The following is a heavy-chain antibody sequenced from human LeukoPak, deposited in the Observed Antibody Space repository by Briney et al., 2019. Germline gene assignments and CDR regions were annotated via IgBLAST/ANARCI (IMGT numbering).Heavy chain of an antibody. V-gene: IGHV3-23*01. D-gene: IGHD3-3*01. CDR3: AKGPNYDFWSGYREKSEYYFDY. CDR2: ISGSGGST. CDR1: GFTFSSYA. Sequence: GGSLRLSCAASGFTFSSYAMSWVRQAPGKGLEWVSAISGSGGSTYYADSVKGRFTISRDNAKNSLYLQMNSLRAEDTALYYCAKGPNYDFWSGYREKSEYYFDYWGQGTLVTVSS. J-gene: IGHJ4*02.